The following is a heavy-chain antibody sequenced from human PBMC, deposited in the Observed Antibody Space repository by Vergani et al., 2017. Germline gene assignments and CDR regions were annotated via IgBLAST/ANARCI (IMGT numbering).Heavy chain of an antibody. CDR2: ISYDGSNK. Sequence: VQLLESGGGLVQPGGSLRLSCAASGFTFSSYAMSWVRQAPGKGLEWVAVISYDGSNKYYADSVKGRFTISRDNSKNTLYLQMNSLRAEDTAVYYCAKKKGYFDYWGQGTLVTVSS. V-gene: IGHV3-30*18. CDR1: GFTFSSYA. J-gene: IGHJ4*02. CDR3: AKKKGYFDY.